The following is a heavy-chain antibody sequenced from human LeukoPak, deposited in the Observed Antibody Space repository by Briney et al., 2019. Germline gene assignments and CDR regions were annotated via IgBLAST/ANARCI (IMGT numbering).Heavy chain of an antibody. CDR1: GGSFSGYY. CDR2: INHSGST. CDR3: ARGFKDDFWSGYYPYNWIDP. J-gene: IGHJ5*02. Sequence: SETLSLTCAVYGGSFSGYYWSWIRQPPGKGLKWIGEINHSGSTNYNPSLKSRVTISVDTSKNQFSLKLNSVTAADTAVYYCARGFKDDFWSGYYPYNWIDPWGQGTLVTVSS. D-gene: IGHD3-3*01. V-gene: IGHV4-34*01.